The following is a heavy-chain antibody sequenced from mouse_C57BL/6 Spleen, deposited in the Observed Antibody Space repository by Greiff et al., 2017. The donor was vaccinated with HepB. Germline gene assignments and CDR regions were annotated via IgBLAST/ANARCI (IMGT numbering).Heavy chain of an antibody. Sequence: VQLQQPGAELVRPGSSVKLSCKASGYTFTSYWMDWVKQRPGRGLEWIGNIYPSDSETHYNQKFKDKATLTVDKSSSTAYMQLSSLTSEDSAVYYCARGGPYYGSSYPYYFDYWGQGTTLTVSS. D-gene: IGHD1-1*01. CDR2: IYPSDSET. CDR3: ARGGPYYGSSYPYYFDY. V-gene: IGHV1-61*01. CDR1: GYTFTSYW. J-gene: IGHJ2*01.